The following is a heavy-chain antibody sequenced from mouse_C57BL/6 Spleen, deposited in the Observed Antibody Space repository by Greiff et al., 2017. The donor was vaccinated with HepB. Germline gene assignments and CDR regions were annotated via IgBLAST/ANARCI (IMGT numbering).Heavy chain of an antibody. CDR1: GYTFTDYY. V-gene: IGHV1-26*01. CDR3: ARMGEGYYGSSPFAY. J-gene: IGHJ3*01. CDR2: INPNNGGT. Sequence: VQLQQSGPELVKPGASVKISCKASGYTFTDYYMNWVKQSHGKSLEWIGDINPNNGGTSYNQKFKGKATLTVDKSSSTAYMELRSLTSEDSAVYYCARMGEGYYGSSPFAYWGQGTLVTVSA. D-gene: IGHD1-1*01.